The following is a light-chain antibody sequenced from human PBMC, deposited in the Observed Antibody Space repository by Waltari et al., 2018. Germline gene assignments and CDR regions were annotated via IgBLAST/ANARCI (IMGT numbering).Light chain of an antibody. CDR3: SSYSGTNTLL. CDR2: DVR. J-gene: IGLJ2*01. Sequence: QAALTQPPSVSGSPGQSVTISCTGTSSDIGGYNFVSWYQQHPGKAPKPMIYDVRKRPSGVSDRFSASKSGNTASLTISGLQAEDETDYYCSSYSGTNTLLFGGGTRLTVL. CDR1: SSDIGGYNF. V-gene: IGLV2-11*01.